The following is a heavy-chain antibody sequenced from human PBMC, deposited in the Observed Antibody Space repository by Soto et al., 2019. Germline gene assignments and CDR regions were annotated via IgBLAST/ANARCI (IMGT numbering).Heavy chain of an antibody. Sequence: HVQLVQSGAEVKKPGSSVKVSCKASGGTFSSYSVNWVRQAPGKGREWMGRIIPMFSTKNYAQQFQGRVTITAYESTSTVYMELRSLGSEDTAVYFCARDLPGGVATFEYWGQGTLVTVSS. CDR3: ARDLPGGVATFEY. D-gene: IGHD1-26*01. CDR1: GGTFSSYS. V-gene: IGHV1-69*12. J-gene: IGHJ4*02. CDR2: IIPMFSTK.